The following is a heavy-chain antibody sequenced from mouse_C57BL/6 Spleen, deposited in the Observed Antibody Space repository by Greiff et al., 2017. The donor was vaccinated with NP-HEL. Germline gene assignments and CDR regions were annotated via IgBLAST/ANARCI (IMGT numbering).Heavy chain of an antibody. J-gene: IGHJ3*01. Sequence: EVQGVESGGGLVQPGGSLKLSCAASGFTFSDYYMYWVRQTPEKRLEWVAYISNGGGSTDYPDTVKGRFTISRDNAKNTLYLQMSRLKSEDTAMYYCARHGDSSGYVSWFAYWGQGTLVTVSA. CDR2: ISNGGGST. CDR3: ARHGDSSGYVSWFAY. V-gene: IGHV5-12*01. CDR1: GFTFSDYY. D-gene: IGHD3-2*02.